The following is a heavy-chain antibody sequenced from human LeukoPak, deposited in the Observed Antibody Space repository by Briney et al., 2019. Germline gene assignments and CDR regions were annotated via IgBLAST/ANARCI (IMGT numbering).Heavy chain of an antibody. J-gene: IGHJ5*02. D-gene: IGHD2/OR15-2a*01. CDR3: SREYYRP. V-gene: IGHV3-66*01. Sequence: PGGSLRLSCAASGFTVINNYMRWVRQAPGKGLEWVSSMYSGAGTSYGSSVKGRFTISSDNYKNTLYLQMIILRVEDTDLYYCSREYYRPWGQGTLVTVSS. CDR2: MYSGAGT. CDR1: GFTVINNY.